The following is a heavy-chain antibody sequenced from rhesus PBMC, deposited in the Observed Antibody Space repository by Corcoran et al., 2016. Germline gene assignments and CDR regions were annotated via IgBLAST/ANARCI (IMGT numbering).Heavy chain of an antibody. D-gene: IGHD4-23*01. CDR1: GFTFSSYG. J-gene: IGHJ4*01. CDR3: AKGQAYSNY. V-gene: IGHV3S5*01. Sequence: EVPLVETGGGLVQPGGSLKLSCVASGFTFSSYGMSWVRQAPGKGVEWVSGIIMVGSSTYYADSVKVRFTNSRDNSKTTLSLQMNSLRAEDTAVYYCAKGQAYSNYWGQGVLVTVSS. CDR2: IIMVGSST.